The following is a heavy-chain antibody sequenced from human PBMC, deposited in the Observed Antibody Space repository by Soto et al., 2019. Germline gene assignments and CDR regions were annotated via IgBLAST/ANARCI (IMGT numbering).Heavy chain of an antibody. CDR2: ISNNGAHT. J-gene: IGHJ6*03. D-gene: IGHD6-13*01. V-gene: IGHV3-64*01. CDR1: GFTFSNYE. Sequence: EAQLVESGGGLVQPGGSLRLSCAASGFTFSNYEIHWVRQAPGEGLEYVSGISNNGAHTDYAKSVKGRFTISRDNSENTLYLQMGSLRAEDMALYYCARRGYGSRWPNVYMDVWGKGTTVTVSS. CDR3: ARRGYGSRWPNVYMDV.